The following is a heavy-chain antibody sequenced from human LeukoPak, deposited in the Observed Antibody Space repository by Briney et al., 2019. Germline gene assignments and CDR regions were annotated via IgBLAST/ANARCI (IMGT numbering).Heavy chain of an antibody. D-gene: IGHD2-2*01. J-gene: IGHJ5*02. CDR2: ISSSSSYI. CDR1: GFTFSSYS. V-gene: IGHV3-21*01. Sequence: GSLRLSCAASGFTFSSYSMNWVRQAPGKGLEWVSSISSSSSYIYYADSVKGRFTISRDNSKNTLYLQMNSLRAEDTAVYYCARDYATWFDPWGQGTLVTVSS. CDR3: ARDYATWFDP.